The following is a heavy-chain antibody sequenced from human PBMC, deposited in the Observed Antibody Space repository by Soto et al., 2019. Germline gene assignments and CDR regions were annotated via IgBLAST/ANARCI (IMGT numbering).Heavy chain of an antibody. V-gene: IGHV4-61*05. J-gene: IGHJ4*02. Sequence: LSLTCAVSGGSSRQSSYFWSWIRQPPGKGLEWIGYIYYSGSTNYNPSLKSRVTISVDTSKNHFSLNLSSVTAADTAVYYCARRYSSSLDFWGQGTLVTVSS. D-gene: IGHD6-13*01. CDR3: ARRYSSSLDF. CDR1: GGSSRQSSYF. CDR2: IYYSGST.